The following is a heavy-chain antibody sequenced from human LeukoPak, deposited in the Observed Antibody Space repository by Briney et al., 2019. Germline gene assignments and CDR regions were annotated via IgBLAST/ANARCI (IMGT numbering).Heavy chain of an antibody. V-gene: IGHV3-13*01. D-gene: IGHD4/OR15-4a*01. CDR3: ARGYANYGYIFDI. CDR2: IGIAGDT. Sequence: GGSLRLSCAASGFTFSSYDMHWVRQVTGKGLEWVSGIGIAGDTYYRGSVKGRFTISRENAKNSLYLQMNSLRAEDTAVYYCARGYANYGYIFDIWGQGTVVTVSS. J-gene: IGHJ3*02. CDR1: GFTFSSYD.